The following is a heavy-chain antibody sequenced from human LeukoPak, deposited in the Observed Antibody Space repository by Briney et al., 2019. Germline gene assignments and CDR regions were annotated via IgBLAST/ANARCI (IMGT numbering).Heavy chain of an antibody. CDR2: INPNSGDT. CDR3: ARGTYSGSYYDRWFDP. CDR1: GYTFTGYY. V-gene: IGHV1-2*02. Sequence: ASVKVSCKASGYTFTGYYMHWVRQATGQGLEWMGWINPNSGDTNYAQKFQGRVTMTRDTSISTAYMELSRLRSDDTAVYYCARGTYSGSYYDRWFDPWGQGTLVTVSS. J-gene: IGHJ5*02. D-gene: IGHD1-26*01.